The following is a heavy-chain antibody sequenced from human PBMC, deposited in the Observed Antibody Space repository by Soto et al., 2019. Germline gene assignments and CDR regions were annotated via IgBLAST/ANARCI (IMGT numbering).Heavy chain of an antibody. CDR2: IYFNGNT. CDR3: ARQGSY. CDR1: GVSISDTSYY. J-gene: IGHJ4*02. V-gene: IGHV4-39*01. Sequence: QLQLQESGPGLVKPSETLSLTCNVSGVSISDTSYYWGWIHQPPGKGLEWIGTIYFNGNTFYNPSLKSRLTISVDTSKNQFSLRLTSVTAADTAVYYCARQGSYWGQGTLVAVSS.